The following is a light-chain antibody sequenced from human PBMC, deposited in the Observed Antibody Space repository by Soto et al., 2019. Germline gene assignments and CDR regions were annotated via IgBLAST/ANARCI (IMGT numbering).Light chain of an antibody. CDR3: QQSFTTAPRT. Sequence: DIQMTQSPSSLSASVGDRVTITCRASQHISSYLNWYQQKPGKAPKLLNYASSSLQSGVPSRFSGSGSGTDFTLTISGLQPEDFATYYCQQSFTTAPRTFGQGTKLEIK. CDR2: ASS. CDR1: QHISSY. V-gene: IGKV1-39*01. J-gene: IGKJ2*01.